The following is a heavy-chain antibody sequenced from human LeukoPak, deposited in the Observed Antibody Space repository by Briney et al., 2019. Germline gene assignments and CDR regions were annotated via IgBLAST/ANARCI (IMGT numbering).Heavy chain of an antibody. V-gene: IGHV4-30-2*01. D-gene: IGHD2-2*01. CDR3: ARLEKLVPATKYYYYYMDV. CDR1: GGSISSGNYY. J-gene: IGHJ6*03. CDR2: INHSGST. Sequence: SQTLSLTCAVSGGSISSGNYYWSWIRQPPGKGLEWIGEINHSGSTNYNPSLKSRVTISVDTSKNQFSLKLSSVTAADTAVYYCARLEKLVPATKYYYYYMDVWGKGTTVTVSS.